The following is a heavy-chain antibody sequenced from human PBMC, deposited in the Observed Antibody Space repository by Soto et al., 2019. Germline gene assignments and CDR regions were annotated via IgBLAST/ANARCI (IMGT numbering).Heavy chain of an antibody. CDR1: GGTFSSNA. CDR3: AFRDGHNYWLDAFDI. D-gene: IGHD5-12*01. V-gene: IGHV1-69*13. Sequence: SVKVSCKASGGTFSSNAINWVRQAPGQGLEWMGGIIPIFGTAKYAQKFQGRVTISAGDSTNTAYMELSSLRSEDTAVYFCAFRDGHNYWLDAFDIWGQGTMVTVSS. CDR2: IIPIFGTA. J-gene: IGHJ3*02.